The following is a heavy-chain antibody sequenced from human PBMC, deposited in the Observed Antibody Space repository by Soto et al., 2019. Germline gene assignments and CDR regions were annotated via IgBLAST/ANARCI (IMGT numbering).Heavy chain of an antibody. D-gene: IGHD2-15*01. Sequence: SETLSLTCAVYGGSFSGYYWSWIRQPPGKGLEWIGEINHSGSTNYNPSLKSRVTISVDTSKNQFSLKLSSVTAADTAVYYCARTIVVVVAATPRFDPWGQGTLVTVSS. J-gene: IGHJ5*02. CDR3: ARTIVVVVAATPRFDP. V-gene: IGHV4-34*01. CDR1: GGSFSGYY. CDR2: INHSGST.